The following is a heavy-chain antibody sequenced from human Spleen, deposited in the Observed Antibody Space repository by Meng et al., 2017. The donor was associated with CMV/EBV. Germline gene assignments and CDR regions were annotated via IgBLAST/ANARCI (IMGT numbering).Heavy chain of an antibody. CDR2: ISQSGRT. J-gene: IGHJ4*02. D-gene: IGHD3-10*01. CDR3: ARQGRVYFDY. Sequence: GSLRLSCAVYGGSFRGYYWSWIRQAPDKGLEWVGEISQSGRTNYNLALKSRVSMSVHTSERQFSLELSSVTAADSAVYYCARQGRVYFDYWGQGILVTVSS. CDR1: GGSFRGYY. V-gene: IGHV4-34*01.